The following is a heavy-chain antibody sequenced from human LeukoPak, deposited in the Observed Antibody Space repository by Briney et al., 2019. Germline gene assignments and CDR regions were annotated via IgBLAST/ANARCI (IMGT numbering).Heavy chain of an antibody. D-gene: IGHD4-17*01. CDR1: GFTFSGSA. Sequence: GGSLKLSCAASGFTFSGSAMHWVRQASGKGLEWVGRIRSKANSYATAYAASVKGRFTISRDDSKNTAYLQMNSLKTEDTAVYYCTRSVTTYYYYYMDVWGKGTTVTVSS. V-gene: IGHV3-73*01. CDR3: TRSVTTYYYYYMDV. CDR2: IRSKANSYAT. J-gene: IGHJ6*03.